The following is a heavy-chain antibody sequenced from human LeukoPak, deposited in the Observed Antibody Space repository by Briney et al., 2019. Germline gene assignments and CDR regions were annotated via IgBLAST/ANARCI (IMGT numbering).Heavy chain of an antibody. Sequence: PGGSLRLSCAASGFTFSSYNMNWVRQAPGKGLEWVSSISSTSNYIYYADSVKGRFTISRDNAKNSLYLQMNSLRAEDTAVYYCASGYHYDAFDIWGQGTMVTVSS. CDR2: ISSTSNYI. J-gene: IGHJ3*02. CDR1: GFTFSSYN. D-gene: IGHD5-18*01. CDR3: ASGYHYDAFDI. V-gene: IGHV3-21*01.